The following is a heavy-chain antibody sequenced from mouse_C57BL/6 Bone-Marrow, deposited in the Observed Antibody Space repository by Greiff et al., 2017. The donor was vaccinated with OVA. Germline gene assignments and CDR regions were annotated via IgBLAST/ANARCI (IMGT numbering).Heavy chain of an antibody. D-gene: IGHD4-1*01. J-gene: IGHJ4*01. V-gene: IGHV7-1*01. CDR1: GFTFSDFY. CDR3: ARKTGYYAMDY. Sequence: EVKLMESGGGLVQSGRSLRLSCATSGFTFSDFYMEWVRQAPGKGLEWIAASRNKANDYTTEYSASVKGRFIVSRDTSQSILYLQMNALRAEDTAIYYCARKTGYYAMDYWGQGTSVTVSS. CDR2: SRNKANDYTT.